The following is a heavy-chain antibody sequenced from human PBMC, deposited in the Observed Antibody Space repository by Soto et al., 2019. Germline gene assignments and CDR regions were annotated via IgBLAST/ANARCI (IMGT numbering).Heavy chain of an antibody. J-gene: IGHJ4*02. CDR3: ARDGVAVTTGISGY. CDR2: ISAYNGNT. D-gene: IGHD4-4*01. CDR1: GYTFSSYS. V-gene: IGHV1-18*01. Sequence: QVQLVQSGAEVKKPGASVKVSCKASGYTFSSYSISWVRQAPGQGLEWMGWISAYNGNTKYAQQFQGRVTMTADTSTSTGYMELSSMRSDDTAVYYCARDGVAVTTGISGYWGQGTLVTVSS.